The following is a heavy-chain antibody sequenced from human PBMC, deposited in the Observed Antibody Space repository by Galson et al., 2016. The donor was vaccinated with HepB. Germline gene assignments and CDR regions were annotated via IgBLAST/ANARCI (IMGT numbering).Heavy chain of an antibody. Sequence: SLRLSCAASGFTFSRYGMHWVRQAPGKGLEWVAAISYDGSHEYYADYVKGRFTISRDNSKNTVYLQANSLRAEDTAVYYCGRRIPVAGSWGGGLDYWGQGTLVTVSS. J-gene: IGHJ4*02. V-gene: IGHV3-30*03. CDR1: GFTFSRYG. D-gene: IGHD6-19*01. CDR2: ISYDGSHE. CDR3: GRRIPVAGSWGGGLDY.